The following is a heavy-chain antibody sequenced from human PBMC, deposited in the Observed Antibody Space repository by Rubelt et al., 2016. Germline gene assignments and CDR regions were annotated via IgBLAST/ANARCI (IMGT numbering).Heavy chain of an antibody. CDR2: IYYSGST. Sequence: QVQLQESGPGLVKPSQTLSLTCTVSGGSISSGGYSWSWIRQHPGKGLEWIGYIYYSGSTYYNPSLRSRGTISGDRSKNPVSRKLSSVTAADTAVYYCARGFYCGNSLAGWGFDPWGQGTLVTVSS. CDR3: ARGFYCGNSLAGWGFDP. D-gene: IGHD4-23*01. CDR1: GGSISSGGYS. V-gene: IGHV4-31*03. J-gene: IGHJ5*02.